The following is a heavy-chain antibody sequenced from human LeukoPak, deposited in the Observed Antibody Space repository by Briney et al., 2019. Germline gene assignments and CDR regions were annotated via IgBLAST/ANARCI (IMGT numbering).Heavy chain of an antibody. J-gene: IGHJ6*02. CDR3: ARSLSEPIVVVPAAIQRRRVKIYGMDV. D-gene: IGHD2-2*01. CDR1: GYSFTSYW. CDR2: NYPGDSDT. Sequence: GESLKIFCKGSGYSFTSYWIGWVRQMPGKGLEWMGINYPGDSDTRYSPSFQGQVTISADKSISTAYLQWSSLKASDTAMYYCARSLSEPIVVVPAAIQRRRVKIYGMDVWGQGTTVTVSS. V-gene: IGHV5-51*01.